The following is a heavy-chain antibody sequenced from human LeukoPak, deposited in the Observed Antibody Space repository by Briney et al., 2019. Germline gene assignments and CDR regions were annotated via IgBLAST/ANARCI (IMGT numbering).Heavy chain of an antibody. D-gene: IGHD3-22*01. J-gene: IGHJ4*02. CDR1: GFTFSDYY. V-gene: IGHV3-11*04. CDR3: ARERYYYDSSGPKFFAY. CDR2: ISNSGSTI. Sequence: GGSLRLSCAASGFTFSDYYMSWIRQAPGKGLEWVSYISNSGSTIYHADFVKGRFTISRDNAKKSLYLQMNSLRSDDTAVYYCARERYYYDSSGPKFFAYWGQGTLVTVSS.